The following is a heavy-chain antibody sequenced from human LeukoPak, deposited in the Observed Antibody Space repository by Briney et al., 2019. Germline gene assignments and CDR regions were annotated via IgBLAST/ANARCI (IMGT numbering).Heavy chain of an antibody. CDR1: GYTFSSYG. J-gene: IGHJ4*02. D-gene: IGHD3-10*01. CDR3: ARAEGLLWFGELHY. V-gene: IGHV1-18*01. Sequence: ASVKVSCKASGYTFSSYGFSWVRQAPGQGLEWMGWINAYNGNTNYAQNLQGRVTMTTDTSTSTAYMELRSLRSDDTAVYYCARAEGLLWFGELHYWGQGTLVTVSS. CDR2: INAYNGNT.